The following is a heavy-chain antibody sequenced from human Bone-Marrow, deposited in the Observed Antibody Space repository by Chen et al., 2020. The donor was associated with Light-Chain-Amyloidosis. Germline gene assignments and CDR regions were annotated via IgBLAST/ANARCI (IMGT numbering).Heavy chain of an antibody. Sequence: HLVESVGGLVQPGGSLSLSCAVSGFTFSTSAMTWVRQAPGKGLEWVSAISRSGTTFYADSVKGRFTISRDSSKNTYLQMHSLRVEDTAVYYCAKLASGDYVDSWGRGSLVTVSS. CDR2: ISRSGTT. D-gene: IGHD4-17*01. J-gene: IGHJ4*02. CDR1: GFTFSTSA. CDR3: AKLASGDYVDS. V-gene: IGHV3-23*04.